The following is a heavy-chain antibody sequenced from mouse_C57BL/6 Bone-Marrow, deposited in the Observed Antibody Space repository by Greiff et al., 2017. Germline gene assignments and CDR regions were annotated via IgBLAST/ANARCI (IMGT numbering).Heavy chain of an antibody. D-gene: IGHD4-1*01. CDR2: IYPRSGNT. Sequence: QVQLQQSGAELARPGASVKLSCKASGYTFTSYGISWVKQRTGQGLEWIGEIYPRSGNTYYNEKFKGKATLTADKSSSTAYMELRSLTSEDAAVYFCARLGRGAWFAYWGQGTLVTVSA. CDR3: ARLGRGAWFAY. CDR1: GYTFTSYG. J-gene: IGHJ3*01. V-gene: IGHV1-81*01.